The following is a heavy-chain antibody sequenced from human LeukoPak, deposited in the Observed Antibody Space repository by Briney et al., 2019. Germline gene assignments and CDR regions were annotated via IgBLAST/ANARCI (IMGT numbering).Heavy chain of an antibody. D-gene: IGHD6-13*01. CDR1: GGTFSSYA. CDR2: IIPIFGTA. Sequence: ASVKVSXKASGGTFSSYAISWVRQAPGQGLEWMGRIIPIFGTANYAQKFQGRVTITTDESTSTAYMELSSLRSEDTAVYYCARAPYSSSWYGPRRLDPWGQGTLVTVSS. J-gene: IGHJ5*02. CDR3: ARAPYSSSWYGPRRLDP. V-gene: IGHV1-69*05.